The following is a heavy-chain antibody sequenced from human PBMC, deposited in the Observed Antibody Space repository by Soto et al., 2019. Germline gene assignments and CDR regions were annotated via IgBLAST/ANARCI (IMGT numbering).Heavy chain of an antibody. Sequence: QVHLVQSGAEVKKPGASVMVSCKCSGYTFTSYGITWVRQAPGQGLEWMGWISAHNGNTDYAQKLQGRVTVTRDTSTSTAYMELRSLRSDDTAVYYCARGRYGDYWGQGALVTVSS. CDR1: GYTFTSYG. D-gene: IGHD1-1*01. V-gene: IGHV1-18*01. J-gene: IGHJ4*02. CDR2: ISAHNGNT. CDR3: ARGRYGDY.